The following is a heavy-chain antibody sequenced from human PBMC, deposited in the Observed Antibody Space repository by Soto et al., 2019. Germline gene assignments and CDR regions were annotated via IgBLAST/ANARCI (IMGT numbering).Heavy chain of an antibody. V-gene: IGHV1-46*01. CDR3: ASCPIYGGDSYFAY. D-gene: IGHD2-21*01. CDR2: INPDTGTT. J-gene: IGHJ4*02. Sequence: QVQLVQSGAEVRKPGASVKLSCQASGYTFTHYYIHWVRQAPGQGLEWLGIINPDTGTTSYAQTLQGRVTLTTDTSASTVDLELSGLAAEDTAVYYCASCPIYGGDSYFAYWGQGTLVTVSS. CDR1: GYTFTHYY.